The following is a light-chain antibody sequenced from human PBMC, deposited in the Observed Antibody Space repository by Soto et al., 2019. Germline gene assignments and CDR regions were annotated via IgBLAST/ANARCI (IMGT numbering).Light chain of an antibody. CDR3: SAYAGSNTFV. V-gene: IGLV2-8*01. CDR1: SRDVGGYYF. CDR2: EVT. J-gene: IGLJ1*01. Sequence: ALTQPPSASGSPGQSVTISCTGTSRDVGGYYFVSWCQQHPGKAPKLIIYEVTKRPSGVPDRFSASRSGNTASLTVSGLQTEDEADYYCSAYAGSNTFVFGTGTKVTVL.